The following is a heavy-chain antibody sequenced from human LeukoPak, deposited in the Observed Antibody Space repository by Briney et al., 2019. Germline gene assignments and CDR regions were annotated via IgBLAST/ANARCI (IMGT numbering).Heavy chain of an antibody. CDR3: AKVDTSGWYNY. Sequence: GGSLRLSCAASGFTFSSYAMSWVRQAPGKGLEWASAISGSGGSTYYADSVKGRFTISRDNSKNTLYLQTNSLRAEDTAVYYCAKVDTSGWYNYWGQGTLVTVSS. CDR1: GFTFSSYA. V-gene: IGHV3-23*01. J-gene: IGHJ4*02. CDR2: ISGSGGST. D-gene: IGHD6-19*01.